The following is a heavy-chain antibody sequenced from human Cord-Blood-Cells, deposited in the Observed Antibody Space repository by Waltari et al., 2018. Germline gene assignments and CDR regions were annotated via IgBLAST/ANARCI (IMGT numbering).Heavy chain of an antibody. CDR2: INHSGST. J-gene: IGHJ6*02. CDR1: GGSFSGYY. V-gene: IGHV4-34*01. Sequence: QVQLQQWGAGLLKPSETLSLTCAVYGGSFSGYYWSWIRQPPGKGLEWIGEINHSGSTNSNPSRKSRVTISLDTSKNQFSLKLSSVTAADTAVYYCARVNDFWSGYYYYYYYGMDVWGQGTTVTVSS. CDR3: ARVNDFWSGYYYYYYYGMDV. D-gene: IGHD3-3*01.